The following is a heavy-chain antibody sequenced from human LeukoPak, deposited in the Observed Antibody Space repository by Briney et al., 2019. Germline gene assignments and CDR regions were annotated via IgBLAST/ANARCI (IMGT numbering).Heavy chain of an antibody. CDR2: IHPSGST. CDR3: ARVAGELLYFDY. D-gene: IGHD1-26*01. V-gene: IGHV4-4*07. Sequence: SETLSLTCTVSGDSISSYYWSWIRQPAGKGLEWIGRIHPSGSTNYNPSLKSRVTLSVDTSKNQFSLKLSSVTAADTAVYYCARVAGELLYFDYWGQGTLVTVSS. CDR1: GDSISSYY. J-gene: IGHJ4*02.